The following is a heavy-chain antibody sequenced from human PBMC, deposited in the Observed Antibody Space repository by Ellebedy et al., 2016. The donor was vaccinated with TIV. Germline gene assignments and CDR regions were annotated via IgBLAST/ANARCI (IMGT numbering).Heavy chain of an antibody. CDR1: GYTFTSYD. D-gene: IGHD3-10*01. CDR2: INTNTGNP. CDR3: ARQFTYHFGSGRDGGWFDP. V-gene: IGHV7-4-1*02. Sequence: AASVKVSCKSSGYTFTSYDLNWVRQAPGQGLEWMGSINTNTGNPVYAQGFRGRFVFSLDTSVSTAYLQISSLKAEDTALYYCARQFTYHFGSGRDGGWFDPWGQGTLVTVSP. J-gene: IGHJ5*02.